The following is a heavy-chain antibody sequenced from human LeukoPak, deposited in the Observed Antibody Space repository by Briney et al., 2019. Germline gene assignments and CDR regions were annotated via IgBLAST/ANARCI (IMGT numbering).Heavy chain of an antibody. CDR3: ARAIRL. D-gene: IGHD1-1*01. CDR1: GFTFSSYW. Sequence: GGSLRLSCAASGFTFSSYWMHWVRQAPGKGLEWVSCITGISDIYYADSVKGRFTISRDNAKNSVYLQMNSLRAEDTGIYYCARAIRLWGQGTLVTVSS. CDR2: ITGISDI. V-gene: IGHV3-69-1*02. J-gene: IGHJ4*02.